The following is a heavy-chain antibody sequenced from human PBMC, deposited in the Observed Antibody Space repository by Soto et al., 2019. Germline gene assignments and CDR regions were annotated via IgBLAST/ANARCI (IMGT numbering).Heavy chain of an antibody. J-gene: IGHJ1*01. CDR1: GFTFSEYY. Sequence: QVQLVESGGGLVKPGGSLRLSCAASGFTFSEYYMSWIRQAPGKGLEWVSHISGSGSTIYFADSVKGRFTISRDNAKNSPYLQMNSLRAEDTAVYHCARDCSSSSCYGYFQHWGPGTRVTVSS. CDR2: ISGSGSTI. CDR3: ARDCSSSSCYGYFQH. V-gene: IGHV3-11*01. D-gene: IGHD2-2*01.